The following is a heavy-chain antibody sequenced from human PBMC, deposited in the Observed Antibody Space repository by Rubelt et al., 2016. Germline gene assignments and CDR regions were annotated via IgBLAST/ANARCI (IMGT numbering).Heavy chain of an antibody. J-gene: IGHJ4*02. CDR1: GFTVSSNH. Sequence: EVQLLESGGGLVQPGGSLRLSCAASGFTVSSNHMSWVRQAPGKGLEWVSLIYSGGSTYYADSVKGTFTISRDNSQNTVYLQMNRLRAEDTAVYYWARLAPGNSYGPFDYWGQGTLVTVSS. D-gene: IGHD5-18*01. V-gene: IGHV3-66*04. CDR3: ARLAPGNSYGPFDY. CDR2: IYSGGST.